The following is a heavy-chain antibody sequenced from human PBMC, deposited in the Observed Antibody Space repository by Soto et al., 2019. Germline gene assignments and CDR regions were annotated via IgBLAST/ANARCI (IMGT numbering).Heavy chain of an antibody. CDR2: IYYSGST. V-gene: IGHV4-61*01. D-gene: IGHD3-3*01. J-gene: IGHJ4*02. CDR3: ARCELDCLNHDY. CDR1: GGSVSSGSYY. Sequence: QVQLQESGPGLGKPSETLSLTCTVSGGSVSSGSYYWSWIRQPPGKGLEWIGYIYYSGSTNYNPSLNSRGTISVDTSKNHFSLKLSSVTAADTAVYYCARCELDCLNHDYWCEGTLVTVSS.